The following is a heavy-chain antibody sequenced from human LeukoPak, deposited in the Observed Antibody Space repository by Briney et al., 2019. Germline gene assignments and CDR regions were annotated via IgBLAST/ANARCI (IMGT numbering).Heavy chain of an antibody. CDR3: AKDLEMATDLDY. CDR1: GFTFSSYG. V-gene: IGHV3-30*18. Sequence: GGSLRLSCAASGFTFSSYGMHWVRQAPGKGLEWVAVISYDGSNKYYADSVKGRFTISRDNSKNTLYLQMNSLRAEDTAVYYCAKDLEMATDLDYRGQGTLVTVSS. CDR2: ISYDGSNK. J-gene: IGHJ4*02. D-gene: IGHD5-24*01.